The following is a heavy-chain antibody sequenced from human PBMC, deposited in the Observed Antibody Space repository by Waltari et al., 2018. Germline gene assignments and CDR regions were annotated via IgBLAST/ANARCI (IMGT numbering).Heavy chain of an antibody. J-gene: IGHJ4*02. Sequence: VQLVESGGGWVQPGGSLRLPFAASGFTVSGYDMNWVRQAPGKGLEWISYIRSSGDSIYYADSVKGRFTISRDNADNSLFLQMNSLRAEDTAVYYCARGQPPLWLRLDNWGQGTLVTVSS. CDR3: ARGQPPLWLRLDN. D-gene: IGHD5-12*01. CDR2: IRSSGDSI. V-gene: IGHV3-48*03. CDR1: GFTVSGYD.